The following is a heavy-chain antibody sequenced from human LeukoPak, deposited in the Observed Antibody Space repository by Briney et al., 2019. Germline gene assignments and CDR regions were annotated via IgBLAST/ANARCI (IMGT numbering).Heavy chain of an antibody. CDR2: INPNSGGT. Sequence: ASVKVSCKASGYTFTGYYMHWVRQAPGQGLEWVGWINPNSGGTNYAQKFQGRVTMTRDTSISTAYMELSRLRSDDTAVYYCARDLLAVAGTYYWGQGTLVTVSS. CDR3: ARDLLAVAGTYY. CDR1: GYTFTGYY. J-gene: IGHJ4*02. D-gene: IGHD6-19*01. V-gene: IGHV1-2*02.